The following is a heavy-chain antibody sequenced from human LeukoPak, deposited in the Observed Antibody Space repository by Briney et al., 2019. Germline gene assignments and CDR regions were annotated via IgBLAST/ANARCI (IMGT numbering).Heavy chain of an antibody. Sequence: VASVKVSCKASGGTFSSYAISWVRQAPGQGLEWMGRIIPIFGTANYAQKFQGRVTITKDESTSTAYMELSSLRSEDTAVYYCASHGVVTGHYYYYMDVWGKGTTVTVSS. CDR3: ASHGVVTGHYYYYMDV. J-gene: IGHJ6*03. D-gene: IGHD2-21*02. CDR1: GGTFSSYA. V-gene: IGHV1-69*05. CDR2: IIPIFGTA.